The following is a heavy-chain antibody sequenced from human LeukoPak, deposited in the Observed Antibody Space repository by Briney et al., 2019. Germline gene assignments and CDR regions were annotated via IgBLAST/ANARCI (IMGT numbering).Heavy chain of an antibody. CDR3: ASHAGPYFPH. D-gene: IGHD6-13*01. J-gene: IGHJ1*01. V-gene: IGHV3-7*01. Sequence: GGSLRLSCAASGFTFSNYWMTWVRQAPGKGLEWVANIKQDGREKYSMDSVKGRFTISRDNAKSSLYLQINSLRVEDTAVYYCASHAGPYFPHWGQGTVVSASS. CDR2: IKQDGREK. CDR1: GFTFSNYW.